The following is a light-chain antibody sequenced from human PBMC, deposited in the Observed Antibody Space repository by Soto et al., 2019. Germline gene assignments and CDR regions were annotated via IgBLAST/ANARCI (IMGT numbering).Light chain of an antibody. Sequence: EIVMTQSPATLSVSPGDGATLSCRASQSVSSIYLAWYQQRPGQGPRLLIYGSSSRATGIPDKFSGGGSGTDFTLTITRLEPEDFAVYYCQQYGTSPITFGQGTRLEIK. J-gene: IGKJ5*01. CDR1: QSVSSIY. CDR3: QQYGTSPIT. CDR2: GSS. V-gene: IGKV3-20*01.